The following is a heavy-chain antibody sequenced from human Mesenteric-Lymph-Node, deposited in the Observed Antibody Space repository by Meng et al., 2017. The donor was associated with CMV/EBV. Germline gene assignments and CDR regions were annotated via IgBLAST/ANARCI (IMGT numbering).Heavy chain of an antibody. CDR3: ARAPLNYYDMVGYPPGY. Sequence: SETLSLTCTVSGGSISGSNYYWGWIRQPPGKGLEWIGNIFYSGSTYYNPSLKSRVTISVDTSKNQFSLKLRSVTAADTAVYYCARAPLNYYDMVGYPPGYWGQGSLVTVSS. CDR2: IFYSGST. CDR1: GGSISGSNYY. V-gene: IGHV4-39*07. J-gene: IGHJ4*02. D-gene: IGHD3-22*01.